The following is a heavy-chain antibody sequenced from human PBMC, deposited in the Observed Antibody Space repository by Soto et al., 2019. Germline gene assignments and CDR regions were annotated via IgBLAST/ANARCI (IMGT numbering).Heavy chain of an antibody. D-gene: IGHD3-22*01. J-gene: IGHJ4*02. CDR3: ARVGVEDYYDSSGYYSYYYFDY. CDR2: IYHSGST. V-gene: IGHV4-30-2*01. Sequence: PSETLSLTCAVSGGSIRSGGYSWSWIRQPPGKGLEWIGYIYHSGSTYYNPSLKSRVTISVDRSKNQFSLKLSSVTAADTAVYYCARVGVEDYYDSSGYYSYYYFDYWGQGTLVTVSS. CDR1: GGSIRSGGYS.